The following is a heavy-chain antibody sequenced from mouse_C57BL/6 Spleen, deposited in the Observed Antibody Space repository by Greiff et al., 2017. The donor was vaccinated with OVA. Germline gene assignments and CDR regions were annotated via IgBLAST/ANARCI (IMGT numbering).Heavy chain of an antibody. V-gene: IGHV1-53*01. D-gene: IGHD2-1*01. CDR2: INPSNGGT. Sequence: QVQLQQPGTELVKPGASVKLSCKASGYTFTSYWMHWVKQRPGQGLEWIGNINPSNGGTNYNEKFKSKATLTVDKSSSTAYMQLSSLTSEDSAVYYCARSPPRYGNYVGYFDYWGQGTTLTVSS. CDR3: ARSPPRYGNYVGYFDY. CDR1: GYTFTSYW. J-gene: IGHJ2*01.